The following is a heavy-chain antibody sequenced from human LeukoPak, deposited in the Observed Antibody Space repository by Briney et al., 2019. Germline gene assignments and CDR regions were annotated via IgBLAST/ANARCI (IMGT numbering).Heavy chain of an antibody. Sequence: SVKVSCKASGLTFTSSAMQWVRQARGQRLEWIGWIVVGSGNTNYAQKFQERVTITRDMSTSTAYMELSSLRSEDTAVYYCAASGDTAMVPDAFDIWGQGTMVTVSS. D-gene: IGHD5-18*01. CDR3: AASGDTAMVPDAFDI. J-gene: IGHJ3*02. CDR2: IVVGSGNT. V-gene: IGHV1-58*02. CDR1: GLTFTSSA.